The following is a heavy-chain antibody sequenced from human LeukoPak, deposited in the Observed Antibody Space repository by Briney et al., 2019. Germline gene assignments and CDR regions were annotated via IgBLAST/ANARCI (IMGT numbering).Heavy chain of an antibody. CDR3: AREPIAAVGRRPNWFDP. J-gene: IGHJ5*02. V-gene: IGHV1-46*01. D-gene: IGHD6-13*01. CDR2: INPSGGST. Sequence: ASVKVSCKASGYTFTSYYMHWVRQAPGQGLEWMGIINPSGGSTSYAQKFQGRVTMTRDTSTSTVYMELSSLRSEDTAVYYCAREPIAAVGRRPNWFDPWGQGTLVTVSS. CDR1: GYTFTSYY.